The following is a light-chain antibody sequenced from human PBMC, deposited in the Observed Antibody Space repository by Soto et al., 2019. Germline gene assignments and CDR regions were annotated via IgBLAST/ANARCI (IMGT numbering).Light chain of an antibody. Sequence: IQMTQSPSSLSASVGDSVTITCRASQGVDSDLSWYQQRPGKAPKLLIYGASNLHSGVISRFSGRGSGTLFTLTISSLQREDGAIYYCQQSYSTLVLTFGGGTKVELK. V-gene: IGKV1-39*01. J-gene: IGKJ4*01. CDR3: QQSYSTLVLT. CDR2: GAS. CDR1: QGVDSD.